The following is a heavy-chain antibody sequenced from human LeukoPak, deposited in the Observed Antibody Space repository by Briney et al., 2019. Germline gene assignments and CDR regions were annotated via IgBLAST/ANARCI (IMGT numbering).Heavy chain of an antibody. CDR3: ARGGRIAAARSFDY. J-gene: IGHJ4*02. V-gene: IGHV4-59*01. CDR1: GGSISSYY. Sequence: ASETLSLTCTVSGGSISSYYWSWIRQPPGKGLEWIGYIYYSGSTNYNPSLKSRVTISVDTSKNQFSLKLSSVTAADTAVYYCARGGRIAAARSFDYWGQGTLVTVSS. CDR2: IYYSGST. D-gene: IGHD6-13*01.